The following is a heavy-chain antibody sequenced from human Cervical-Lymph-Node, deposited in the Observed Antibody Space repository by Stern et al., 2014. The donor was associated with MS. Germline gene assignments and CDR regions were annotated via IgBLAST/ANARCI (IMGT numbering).Heavy chain of an antibody. D-gene: IGHD4-11*01. V-gene: IGHV3-33*01. J-gene: IGHJ4*02. CDR2: IWYDGSKK. Sequence: VHLEESGGGVVQPGRTLRLSCAVSGFSFSTHGMAWVRHAPGTGQDWVAVIWYDGSKKYYADSMKGRFTISRGSSKNTVYLQMNSLRVEDTAMYYCARADGTVGSDYWGQGTLVTVSS. CDR3: ARADGTVGSDY. CDR1: GFSFSTHG.